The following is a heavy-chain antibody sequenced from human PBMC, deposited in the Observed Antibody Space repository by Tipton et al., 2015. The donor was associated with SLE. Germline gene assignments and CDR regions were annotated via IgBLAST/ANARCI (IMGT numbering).Heavy chain of an antibody. CDR3: ATTKSWSVFDY. V-gene: IGHV4-34*01. J-gene: IGHJ4*02. CDR2: INQSGST. D-gene: IGHD1-26*01. CDR1: GGSLSGFY. Sequence: TLSLTCAVYGGSLSGFYWSWIRQSPGKGLEWIGEINQSGSTDYSPSLKTRVTMSVDSSKNQFSLRLTSVTAADTGVYYCATTKSWSVFDYWGQGTLVTVSS.